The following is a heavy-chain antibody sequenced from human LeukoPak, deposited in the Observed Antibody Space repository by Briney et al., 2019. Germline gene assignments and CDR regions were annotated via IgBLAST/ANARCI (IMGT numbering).Heavy chain of an antibody. CDR1: GYNFTGYY. CDR3: AIPLYRSSSGFDY. Sequence: ASVKVSCKASGYNFTGYYVHWVGQAPGQGLEWMGWINPNSGGTKYAQKFQGRVTMTRDTSISTAYMELSRLRSDDTAVYYCAIPLYRSSSGFDYWGQGTLVTVSS. CDR2: INPNSGGT. V-gene: IGHV1-2*02. D-gene: IGHD6-6*01. J-gene: IGHJ4*02.